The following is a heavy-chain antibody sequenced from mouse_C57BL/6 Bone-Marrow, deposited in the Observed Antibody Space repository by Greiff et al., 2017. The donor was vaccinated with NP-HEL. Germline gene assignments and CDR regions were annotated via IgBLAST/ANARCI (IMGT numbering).Heavy chain of an antibody. V-gene: IGHV1-81*01. CDR2: IYPRSGNT. D-gene: IGHD2-5*01. J-gene: IGHJ1*03. CDR3: ARRGHSNYWYFDV. Sequence: QVHVKQSGAELARPGASVKLSCKASGYTFTSYGISWVKQRTGQGLEWIGEIYPRSGNTYYNEKFKGKATLTADKSSSTAYMELRSLTSEDSAVYFCARRGHSNYWYFDVWGTGTTVTVSS. CDR1: GYTFTSYG.